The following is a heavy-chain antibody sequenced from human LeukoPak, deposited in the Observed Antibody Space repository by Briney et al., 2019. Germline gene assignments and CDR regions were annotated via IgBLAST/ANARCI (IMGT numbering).Heavy chain of an antibody. CDR2: IKGPHAQP. V-gene: IGHV3-23*01. J-gene: IGHJ4*02. CDR1: GLAVSTSV. CDR3: AKVGVRINSGDY. D-gene: IGHD3-10*01. Sequence: GGSLRLSCATSGLAVSTSVIYWFRQAPGKGLEWVSDIKGPHAQPSYADSVKGRFSISRDDSKNTAYLEMNSLRAEDTALYYCAKVGVRINSGDYWGQGTLVTVSS.